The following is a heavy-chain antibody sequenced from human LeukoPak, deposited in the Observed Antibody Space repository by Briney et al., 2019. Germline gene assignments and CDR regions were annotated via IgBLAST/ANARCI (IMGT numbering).Heavy chain of an antibody. CDR1: GYSFTSYW. CDR2: IYPDDSDT. D-gene: IGHD2-15*01. Sequence: GESLKISCKGSGYSFTSYWIGWVRQVPGKGLEWMGIIYPDDSDTIYSPSFQGQVIISADKSIRTAYLQWSSLKASDSAIYYCARQESEITTPANRYFDRWGQGTLVTVSS. CDR3: ARQESEITTPANRYFDR. J-gene: IGHJ4*02. V-gene: IGHV5-51*01.